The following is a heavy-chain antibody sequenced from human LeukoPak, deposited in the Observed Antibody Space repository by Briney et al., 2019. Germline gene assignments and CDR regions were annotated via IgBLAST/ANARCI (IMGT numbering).Heavy chain of an antibody. V-gene: IGHV3-66*01. CDR3: ARDITLGWFFDL. Sequence: QPGGSLRLSCAASGFTVSDNYISWVRQGPGKGLEWVSIFYSGGSTYYADSVRGRFTISRDNSRNTVYLQMNSLRVEDTAVYYCARDITLGWFFDLWGRGTLVTVSS. CDR1: GFTVSDNY. CDR2: FYSGGST. J-gene: IGHJ2*01. D-gene: IGHD3-10*01.